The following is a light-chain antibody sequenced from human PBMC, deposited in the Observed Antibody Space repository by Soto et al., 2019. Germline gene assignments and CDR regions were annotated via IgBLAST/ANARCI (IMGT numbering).Light chain of an antibody. CDR2: DAS. J-gene: IGKJ1*01. Sequence: IQLTQSPSTLSASVGDRVTITCRASQSISSRLACYQQKPGKAPKFLVYDASKLESGVPSRFSGSGSGTEFTLTISSLQPDDFATYYCQQYNSYSVTFGQGTKVDIK. CDR1: QSISSR. CDR3: QQYNSYSVT. V-gene: IGKV1-5*01.